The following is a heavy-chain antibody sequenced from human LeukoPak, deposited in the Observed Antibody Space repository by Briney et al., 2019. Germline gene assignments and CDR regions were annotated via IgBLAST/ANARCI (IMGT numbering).Heavy chain of an antibody. V-gene: IGHV3-7*01. CDR2: IKQDGSEK. Sequence: GGSLRLSCAASGFTFSSYWMSWVSQAPGKGLEWVANIKQDGSEKYYVDSVKGRFTISRDNAKNSLYLQMNSLRAEDTAVYYCARGDYVWGSYRYTDTNYFDYWGQGTLVTVSS. CDR1: GFTFSSYW. D-gene: IGHD3-16*02. CDR3: ARGDYVWGSYRYTDTNYFDY. J-gene: IGHJ4*02.